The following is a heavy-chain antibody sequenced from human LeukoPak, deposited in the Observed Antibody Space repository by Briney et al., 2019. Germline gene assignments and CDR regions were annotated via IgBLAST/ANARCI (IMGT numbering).Heavy chain of an antibody. Sequence: SETLSLTCTVSGGSISTYFWSWIRQPPGKGLELIGFIYYSGSTNYNPSLESRVTISVDTSKNQFSLKLTSVTAADTAVYYCARGALDTKTRFDSWGQGALVTVSS. CDR2: IYYSGST. D-gene: IGHD5-18*01. CDR1: GGSISTYF. J-gene: IGHJ4*02. CDR3: ARGALDTKTRFDS. V-gene: IGHV4-59*08.